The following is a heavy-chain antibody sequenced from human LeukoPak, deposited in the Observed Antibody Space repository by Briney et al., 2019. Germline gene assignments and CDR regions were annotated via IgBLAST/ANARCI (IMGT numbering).Heavy chain of an antibody. Sequence: SVKVSCKASGGSFFIDYPISWVRQAPGQGLEWMGGILPIFRTTTYAQKFQGRVTITTDESTRTFYMELSSLKSEDTAVYYCARGAGGYQLPHNWFDPWGQGTLVTVSS. V-gene: IGHV1-69*05. CDR3: ARGAGGYQLPHNWFDP. D-gene: IGHD2-2*01. J-gene: IGHJ5*02. CDR1: GGSFFIDYP. CDR2: ILPIFRTT.